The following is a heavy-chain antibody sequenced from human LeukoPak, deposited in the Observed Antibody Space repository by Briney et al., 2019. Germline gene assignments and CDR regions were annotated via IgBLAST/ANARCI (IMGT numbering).Heavy chain of an antibody. V-gene: IGHV3-30-3*01. D-gene: IGHD2-2*01. Sequence: GGSLRLFCAASGFTFSSYAMHWVRQAPGKGLEWVAVISYDGSNKYYADSVKGRFTISRDNSKNTLYLQMNSLRAEDTAVYYCARDHVVVPAAMAGGGWRSYYFDYWGQGTLVTVSS. CDR3: ARDHVVVPAAMAGGGWRSYYFDY. J-gene: IGHJ4*02. CDR1: GFTFSSYA. CDR2: ISYDGSNK.